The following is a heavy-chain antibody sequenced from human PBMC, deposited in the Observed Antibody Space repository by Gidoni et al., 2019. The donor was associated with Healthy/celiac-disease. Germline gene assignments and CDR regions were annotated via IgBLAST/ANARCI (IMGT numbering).Heavy chain of an antibody. V-gene: IGHV3-33*01. CDR1: GWPLRRLD. J-gene: IGHJ4*02. CDR3: ARDNPGYSSGWYVGPFDY. Sequence: QVQLVESGGGVVQPGRSRSVSWGGSGWPLRRLDMHWVRQAPGTGLGWVAVIWYDVSNKYYADSVKGRFTISRDNSKNTLYLQMNSLRAEDTAVYYCARDNPGYSSGWYVGPFDYWGQGTLVTVSS. D-gene: IGHD6-19*01. CDR2: IWYDVSNK.